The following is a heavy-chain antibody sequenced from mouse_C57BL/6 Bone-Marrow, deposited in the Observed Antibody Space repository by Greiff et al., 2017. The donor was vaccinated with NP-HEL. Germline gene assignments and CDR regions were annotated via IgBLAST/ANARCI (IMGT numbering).Heavy chain of an antibody. CDR3: ARVLYYYGSSFYWYFDV. Sequence: QVQLKESGAELVKPGASVKMSCKASGYTFTSYWITWVKQRPGQGLEWIGDIYPGSGSTNYNEKFKSKATLTVDTSSSTAYMQLSSLTSEDSAVYYCARVLYYYGSSFYWYFDVWGTGTTVTVSS. J-gene: IGHJ1*03. V-gene: IGHV1-55*01. CDR2: IYPGSGST. D-gene: IGHD1-1*01. CDR1: GYTFTSYW.